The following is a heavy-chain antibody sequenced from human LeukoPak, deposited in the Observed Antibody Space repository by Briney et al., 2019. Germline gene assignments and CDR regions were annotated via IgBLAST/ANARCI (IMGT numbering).Heavy chain of an antibody. Sequence: SETLSLTCAVSGGSISCYYWSWIRQPPGKGLEWIGYIYYSGSTKYNPSLKSRVTISVDTSKNQFSLRLNSVTAADTAMYYCAREKYGGSNDYWGQGTLVTVSS. V-gene: IGHV4-59*01. J-gene: IGHJ4*02. CDR2: IYYSGST. CDR1: GGSISCYY. CDR3: AREKYGGSNDY. D-gene: IGHD1-26*01.